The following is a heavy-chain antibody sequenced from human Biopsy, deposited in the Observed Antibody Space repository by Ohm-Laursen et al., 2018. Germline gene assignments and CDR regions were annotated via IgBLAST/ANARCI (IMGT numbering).Heavy chain of an antibody. CDR1: GFTFSSHA. Sequence: GSLRLSCAASGFTFSSHAMSWVRQAPGKGLECVSLINGSGGSTYYADPVKGRLTISRDNSKNTLYLRMNSLRAEDTAVYYCAKPADSYGSEFYFDYWGQGTLVTVSS. D-gene: IGHD4-17*01. CDR3: AKPADSYGSEFYFDY. CDR2: INGSGGST. V-gene: IGHV3-23*01. J-gene: IGHJ4*02.